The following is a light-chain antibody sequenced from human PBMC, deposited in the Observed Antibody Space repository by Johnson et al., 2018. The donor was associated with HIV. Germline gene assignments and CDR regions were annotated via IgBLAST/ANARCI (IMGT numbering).Light chain of an antibody. CDR3: GTWDSSLRDEV. CDR1: SSNIGNNY. Sequence: QSVLTQPPSVSAAPGQKVTISCSGSSSNIGNNYVSWYQQLPGTAPKLLIYENNKRPSGIPDRFSGSKSGTSATLGITGLQTGDEADYYFGTWDSSLRDEVCGTVTKVTVL. CDR2: ENN. V-gene: IGLV1-51*02. J-gene: IGLJ1*01.